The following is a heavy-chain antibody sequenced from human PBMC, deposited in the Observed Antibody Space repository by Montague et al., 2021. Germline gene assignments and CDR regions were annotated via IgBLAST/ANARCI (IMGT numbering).Heavy chain of an antibody. D-gene: IGHD3-10*01. J-gene: IGHJ6*02. CDR3: ARHQTGSRKYPFYYYGLDV. CDR2: IDRNDDK. V-gene: IGHV2-70*13. CDR1: GFSLSNVGMC. Sequence: PALVKPTQTLTLTCTLSGFSLSNVGMCVSWIRQPPGRALEWLALIDRNDDKYYSTSLKTRLTIFKDSSDAQVVLTMTNVDPEDTATYYCARHQTGSRKYPFYYYGLDVWGQGITVTVSS.